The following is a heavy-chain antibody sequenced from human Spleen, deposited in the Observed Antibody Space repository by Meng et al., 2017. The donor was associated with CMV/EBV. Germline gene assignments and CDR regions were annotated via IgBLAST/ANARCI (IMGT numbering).Heavy chain of an antibody. CDR2: IRYDGSNK. D-gene: IGHD2-21*01. V-gene: IGHV3-30*02. CDR1: GFTFSSYG. CDR3: ARGYTIGYSRTYDY. J-gene: IGHJ4*02. Sequence: GGSLRLSCAASGFTFSSYGMHWVRQAPGKGLEWVAFIRYDGSNKYYADSVKGRFTISRDNSKNTLYLQMNSLRAEDTAVYYCARGYTIGYSRTYDYWGQGTLVTVSS.